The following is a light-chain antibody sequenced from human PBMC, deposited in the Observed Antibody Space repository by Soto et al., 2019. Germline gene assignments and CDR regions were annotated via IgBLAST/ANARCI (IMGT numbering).Light chain of an antibody. J-gene: IGKJ1*01. Sequence: IVMTQSPSTLAVPPGERATLSCRASQSVSSNLAWYQQKPGQAPRLLIYGASTRATGIPARFSGSGSGTEFTLTISSLQSEDFAVYYCQQYNNWPPITFGQGTKVDIK. V-gene: IGKV3-15*01. CDR1: QSVSSN. CDR3: QQYNNWPPIT. CDR2: GAS.